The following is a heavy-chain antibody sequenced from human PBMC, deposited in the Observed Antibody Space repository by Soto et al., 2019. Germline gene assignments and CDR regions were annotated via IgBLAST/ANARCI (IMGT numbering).Heavy chain of an antibody. Sequence: EVQLLESGGGLVQPGGSLRLSCAASGFTFSSYAMSWVRQAPGKGLERVSAISGSGGSTYYADSVKGRFTISRDNSKNTLYLQMNSLRAEDTAVYYCAKDRSYDYIWGSYRPLDAFDIWGQGTMVTVSS. D-gene: IGHD3-16*02. J-gene: IGHJ3*02. CDR3: AKDRSYDYIWGSYRPLDAFDI. V-gene: IGHV3-23*01. CDR2: ISGSGGST. CDR1: GFTFSSYA.